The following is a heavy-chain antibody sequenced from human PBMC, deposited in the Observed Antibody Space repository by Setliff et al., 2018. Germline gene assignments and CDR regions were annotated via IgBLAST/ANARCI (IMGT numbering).Heavy chain of an antibody. V-gene: IGHV3-48*04. CDR2: ISSSSSTI. J-gene: IGHJ2*01. D-gene: IGHD3-22*01. Sequence: GGSLRLSCAASGFTFSSYSINWVRQAPGKGLEWVSYISSSSSTIYYADSVKGRFTISRDNAKNSLYLRMNSLRAEDMAVYYCARERYDSRSWYFDLWGRGTLVTVSS. CDR3: ARERYDSRSWYFDL. CDR1: GFTFSSYS.